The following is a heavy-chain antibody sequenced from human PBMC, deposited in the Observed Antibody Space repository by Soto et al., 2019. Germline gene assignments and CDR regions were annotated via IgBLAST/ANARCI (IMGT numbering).Heavy chain of an antibody. CDR3: AHRKFGHLCFDY. J-gene: IGHJ4*02. CDR1: GVSLNDVGVA. V-gene: IGHV2-5*02. Sequence: QITLKESGPTLVTPTQTLTLTCTFSGVSLNDVGVAVGWIRQPPGEALEWLGHIYWDDDKRYNPSLKNRVTITKDAPKNQVVLIMTNMTPVDTATYFCAHRKFGHLCFDYWGQGTLVTVSA. CDR2: IYWDDDK. D-gene: IGHD3-10*01.